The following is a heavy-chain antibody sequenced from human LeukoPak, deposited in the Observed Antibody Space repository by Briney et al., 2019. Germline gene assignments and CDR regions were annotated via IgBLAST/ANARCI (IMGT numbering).Heavy chain of an antibody. CDR1: GYSFTSYW. CDR2: IDPSDSYT. V-gene: IGHV5-10-1*01. CDR3: ASSVCGWYGEKIFDY. J-gene: IGHJ4*02. Sequence: GESLKISCKGSGYSFTSYWISWVRQMPGKGLEWMGRIDPSDSYTNYSPSFQGHVTISADKSISTAYLQWSSLKASDTAMYYCASSVCGWYGEKIFDYWGQGTLVTVSS. D-gene: IGHD6-19*01.